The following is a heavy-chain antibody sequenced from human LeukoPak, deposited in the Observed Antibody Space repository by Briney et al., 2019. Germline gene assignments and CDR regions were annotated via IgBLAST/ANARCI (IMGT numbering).Heavy chain of an antibody. Sequence: GSLRLSCAAFGFGFSDYSMTWVRQAPGKGLEWVSSISSSSTYIHYGDSVKGRFTISRDNAKNSLYLQMDSLRADDTAVYYCARVPYTSSTYYFDYWGQGTLVTVSS. CDR2: ISSSSTYI. D-gene: IGHD6-13*01. CDR1: GFGFSDYS. V-gene: IGHV3-21*01. J-gene: IGHJ4*02. CDR3: ARVPYTSSTYYFDY.